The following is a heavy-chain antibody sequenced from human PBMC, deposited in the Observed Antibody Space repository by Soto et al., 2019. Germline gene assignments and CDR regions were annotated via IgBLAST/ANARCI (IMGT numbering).Heavy chain of an antibody. CDR3: AKRKTDDFWSGYDDYYYYYMDV. Sequence: VQLLESGGGLVQPGGSLRLSCAASGFTFSSYAMSWVRQAPGKGLEWVSAISGSGGSTYYADSVKGRFTISRDNSKNTLYLQMNSLRAEDTAVYYCAKRKTDDFWSGYDDYYYYYMDVWGKGTTVTVSS. CDR2: ISGSGGST. V-gene: IGHV3-23*01. J-gene: IGHJ6*03. D-gene: IGHD3-3*01. CDR1: GFTFSSYA.